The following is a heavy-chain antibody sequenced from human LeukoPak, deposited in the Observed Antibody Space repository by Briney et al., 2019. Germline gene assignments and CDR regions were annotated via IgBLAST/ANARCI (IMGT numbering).Heavy chain of an antibody. CDR2: INPNSGGT. Sequence: GASVKVSCKASGYTFTGYYMHWVRQAPGQGLEWMGWINPNSGGTNYAQKFQGWVTMTRDTSISTAYIELSRLRSDDTAVYYCARGRSDILTGYPGDFDYWGQGTLVTVSS. D-gene: IGHD3-9*01. CDR1: GYTFTGYY. CDR3: ARGRSDILTGYPGDFDY. J-gene: IGHJ4*02. V-gene: IGHV1-2*04.